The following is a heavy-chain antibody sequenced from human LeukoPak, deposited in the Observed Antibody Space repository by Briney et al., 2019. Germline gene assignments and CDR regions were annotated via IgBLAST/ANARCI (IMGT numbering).Heavy chain of an antibody. CDR3: ARQRFLESYFDY. D-gene: IGHD3-3*01. Sequence: SETLSLTCTVSGGSISSYYWSWIRQPPGKRLEWIGYIYYSGNTNYNPSLKSRVTISVDTSKNQFSLELNSVTAADTAPYYCARQRFLESYFDYWGQGTLVTVSS. J-gene: IGHJ4*02. V-gene: IGHV4-59*08. CDR1: GGSISSYY. CDR2: IYYSGNT.